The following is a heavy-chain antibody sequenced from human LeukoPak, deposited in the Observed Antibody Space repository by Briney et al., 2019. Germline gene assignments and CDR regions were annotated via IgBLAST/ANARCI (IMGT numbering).Heavy chain of an antibody. Sequence: GCLRLSCTASGFTFSSYAMSWVRQAPGKGLEWVADISDSRESTYYADSVKGRFTISRDNSKNTLYLQMNSLRAEDTAVYYCARDEADFWSGHNYWGQGTLVTVSS. J-gene: IGHJ4*02. V-gene: IGHV3-23*01. CDR3: ARDEADFWSGHNY. CDR1: GFTFSSYA. D-gene: IGHD3-3*01. CDR2: ISDSREST.